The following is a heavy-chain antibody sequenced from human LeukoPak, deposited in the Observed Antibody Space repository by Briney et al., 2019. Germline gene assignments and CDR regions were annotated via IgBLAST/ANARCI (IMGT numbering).Heavy chain of an antibody. V-gene: IGHV1-46*01. CDR2: INPSGGST. Sequence: ASVEVSCKASGYTFTSYYMYWVRQAPGQGLEWMGIINPSGGSTSYAQKFQGRVTMTSDTSTSTVYMELSSLRSEDTAVYYCARAYCSGGNCYSGADYWGQGTLVTVSS. D-gene: IGHD2-15*01. CDR1: GYTFTSYY. J-gene: IGHJ4*02. CDR3: ARAYCSGGNCYSGADY.